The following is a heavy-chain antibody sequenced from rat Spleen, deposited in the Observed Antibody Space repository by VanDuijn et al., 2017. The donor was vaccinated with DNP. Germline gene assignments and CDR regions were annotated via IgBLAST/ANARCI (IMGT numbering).Heavy chain of an antibody. D-gene: IGHD2-5*01. V-gene: IGHV5-58*01. CDR1: GFTFSGYW. J-gene: IGHJ1*01. CDR3: ARGSTSIYWYFDF. Sequence: EVQLVESGGGLVQPGRSLKLSCVASGFTFSGYWMFWIRQAPGRGLEWVASINPDGVTTRYSDSVKGRFTISRDNAKSSLYLQMNSLKSEDTATYYCARGSTSIYWYFDFWGPGTMVTVSS. CDR2: INPDGVTT.